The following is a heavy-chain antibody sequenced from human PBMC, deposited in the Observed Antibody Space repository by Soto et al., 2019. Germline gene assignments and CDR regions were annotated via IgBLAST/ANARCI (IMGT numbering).Heavy chain of an antibody. Sequence: PGGSLRLSCAASGFTFSSYGMHWVRQAPGKGLVWVSRISSYGSNTHYADSVKGRFTISRDNAKNTLYLQMNSLRADDTAVYYCASNYAYAEGYYWYGIDVWGQGTTVTFSS. V-gene: IGHV3-74*01. CDR3: ASNYAYAEGYYWYGIDV. D-gene: IGHD3-16*01. J-gene: IGHJ6*02. CDR2: ISSYGSNT. CDR1: GFTFSSYG.